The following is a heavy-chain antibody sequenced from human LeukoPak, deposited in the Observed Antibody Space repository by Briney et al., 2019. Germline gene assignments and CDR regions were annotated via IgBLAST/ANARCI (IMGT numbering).Heavy chain of an antibody. CDR2: FDPEDGET. J-gene: IGHJ4*02. CDR1: RYTLTELS. D-gene: IGHD3-10*01. Sequence: ASVKVSCKVSRYTLTELSMHWVRQAPGKGLEWMGGFDPEDGETIYAQKFQGRVTMTEDTSTDAAYMELSSLRSEDTAVYYCATDQPLGFGESGWDYWGQGTLVTVSS. V-gene: IGHV1-24*01. CDR3: ATDQPLGFGESGWDY.